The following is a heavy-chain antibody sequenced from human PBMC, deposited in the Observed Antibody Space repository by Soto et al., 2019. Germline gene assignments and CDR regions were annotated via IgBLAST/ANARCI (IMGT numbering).Heavy chain of an antibody. Sequence: SETLSLTCXVXGGSISSSFYFWGWVRQPPGKGLEWIGTIYYSGSTYYTPSLKSRVTISVDTSKNQFSLKLSSVTAADTAMYYCARHPYSNLWYNWLAPWGQGTLVTVS. D-gene: IGHD6-13*01. CDR3: ARHPYSNLWYNWLAP. J-gene: IGHJ5*02. CDR2: IYYSGST. CDR1: GGSISSSFYF. V-gene: IGHV4-39*01.